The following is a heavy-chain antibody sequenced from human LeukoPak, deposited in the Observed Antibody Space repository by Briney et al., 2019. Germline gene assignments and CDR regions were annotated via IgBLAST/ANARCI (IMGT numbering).Heavy chain of an antibody. CDR1: GGTFSSYA. D-gene: IGHD6-19*01. Sequence: ASVKVSCKASGGTFSSYAISWVRQAPGQGLEWMGRIIPIFGTANYAQKFQGRVTITTDESTSTAYMELSSLRSEDTAVYSCARYEGRAVAGLWGQGTLVTVSS. J-gene: IGHJ4*02. CDR2: IIPIFGTA. V-gene: IGHV1-69*05. CDR3: ARYEGRAVAGL.